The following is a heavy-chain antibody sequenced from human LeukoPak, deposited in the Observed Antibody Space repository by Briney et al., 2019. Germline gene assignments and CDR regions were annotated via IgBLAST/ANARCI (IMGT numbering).Heavy chain of an antibody. J-gene: IGHJ4*02. D-gene: IGHD5-18*01. CDR3: ARGGYSYSF. V-gene: IGHV3-7*04. CDR2: IKEDGGEK. CDR1: GFTFSTYW. Sequence: GGSLRLSCAASGFTFSTYWMSWVRQAPGKGLEWVANIKEDGGEKYYVDSVKGRFTISRDNAQNSLYVQMNSLRAEDTAVYCCARGGYSYSFWGQGTLVTVSS.